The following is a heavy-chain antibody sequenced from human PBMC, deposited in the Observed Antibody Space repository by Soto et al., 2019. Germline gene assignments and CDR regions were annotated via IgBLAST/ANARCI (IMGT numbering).Heavy chain of an antibody. J-gene: IGHJ3*02. CDR2: ISYDGSNK. CDR1: GFTFSSYA. Sequence: GGSLRLSCAASGFTFSSYAMSWVRQAPGKGLEWVAVISYDGSNKYYADSVKGRFTISRDNSKNTLYLQMNSLRAEDTAVYYCASLRYSGYGYDAFDIWGQGTMVTVSS. CDR3: ASLRYSGYGYDAFDI. V-gene: IGHV3-30*03. D-gene: IGHD5-12*01.